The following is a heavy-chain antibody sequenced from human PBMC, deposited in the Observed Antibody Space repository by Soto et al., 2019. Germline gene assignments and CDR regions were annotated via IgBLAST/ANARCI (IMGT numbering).Heavy chain of an antibody. CDR2: MNPNSGNT. CDR3: ARGLPGDYAETLFAY. J-gene: IGHJ4*02. V-gene: IGHV1-8*01. CDR1: GYTFTSYD. Sequence: ASVKVSCKASGYTFTSYDINWVRQATGQGLEWMGWMNPNSGNTGYAQKFQGRVTMTRNTSISTAYMELSSLRSEDTAVYYCARGLPGDYAETLFAYWGQGTLVTVSS. D-gene: IGHD4-17*01.